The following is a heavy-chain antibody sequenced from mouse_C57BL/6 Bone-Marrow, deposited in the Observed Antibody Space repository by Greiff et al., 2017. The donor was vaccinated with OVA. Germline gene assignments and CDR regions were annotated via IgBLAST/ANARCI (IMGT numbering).Heavy chain of an antibody. CDR2: IRSKSNNYAT. CDR1: GFSFNTYA. V-gene: IGHV10-1*01. J-gene: IGHJ2*01. D-gene: IGHD1-1*01. Sequence: VQLKESGGGLVQPKGSLKLSCAASGFSFNTYAMNWVRQAPGKGLEWVARIRSKSNNYATYYADSVKDRFTISRDDSESMLYLQMNNLKTEDTAMYNCVRQEDYGGSGNYGGQGTTPTVS. CDR3: VRQEDYGGSGNY.